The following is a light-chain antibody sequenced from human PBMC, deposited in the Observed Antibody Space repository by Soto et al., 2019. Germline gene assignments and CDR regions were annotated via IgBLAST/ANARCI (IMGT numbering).Light chain of an antibody. CDR3: QQYGSSPGT. J-gene: IGKJ1*01. CDR2: GAS. Sequence: EIVLTQSPGTLSLSPGERATLSCRASQSVSSSYLAWYQQKPGQAPRLLIYGASSRATGIPDRFSGSGSGTAFTLTISRLEPEDFAVYYCQQYGSSPGTFDQGTKVEIK. V-gene: IGKV3-20*01. CDR1: QSVSSSY.